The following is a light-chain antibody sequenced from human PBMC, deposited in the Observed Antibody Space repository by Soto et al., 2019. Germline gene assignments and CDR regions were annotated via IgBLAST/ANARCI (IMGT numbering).Light chain of an antibody. J-gene: IGLJ3*02. V-gene: IGLV2-11*01. CDR1: SSDVGGYYY. CDR2: DVN. CDR3: CSYAGSYTFV. Sequence: QSVLTQPRSVSGSPGQSVTISCTGTSSDVGGYYYVSWYQQYPGKAPKVMIYDVNKRPSGVPDRFSGSKSGNTASLTISGLQVEDEADYYCCSYAGSYTFVFGGGTKLTVL.